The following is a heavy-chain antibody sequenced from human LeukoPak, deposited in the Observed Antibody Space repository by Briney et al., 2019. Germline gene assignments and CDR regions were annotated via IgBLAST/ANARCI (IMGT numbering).Heavy chain of an antibody. CDR3: ARAKSCYYSSGCPLDY. CDR2: INHSGST. V-gene: IGHV4-34*01. J-gene: IGHJ4*02. D-gene: IGHD6-19*01. CDR1: GGSFSGYY. Sequence: SETLSLTCAVYGGSFSGYYWSWIRQPPGKGLEWIGEINHSGSTNYNPSLKSRVTIPVDTSKNQFSLKLSSVTAADTAVYYCARAKSCYYSSGCPLDYWGQGTLVTVSS.